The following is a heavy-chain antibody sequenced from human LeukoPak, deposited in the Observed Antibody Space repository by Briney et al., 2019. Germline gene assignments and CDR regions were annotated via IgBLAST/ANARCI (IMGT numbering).Heavy chain of an antibody. J-gene: IGHJ4*02. D-gene: IGHD3-16*01. CDR2: IIPIFGTA. Sequence: SVKVSCKASGGTFSSYAISWVRQAPGQGLEWMGGIIPIFGTANYAQKFQGRVTITADESTSTAYMELSSLRSEDTAVYYCASKPLGDYVWGSYDYWGQGTLVTVSS. CDR1: GGTFSSYA. CDR3: ASKPLGDYVWGSYDY. V-gene: IGHV1-69*13.